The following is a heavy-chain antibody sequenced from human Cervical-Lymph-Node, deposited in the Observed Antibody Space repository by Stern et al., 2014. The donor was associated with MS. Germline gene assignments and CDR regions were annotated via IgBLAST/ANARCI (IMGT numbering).Heavy chain of an antibody. J-gene: IGHJ4*02. V-gene: IGHV1-18*01. CDR2: VSTYNGNT. D-gene: IGHD1-1*01. CDR1: GYTFTNTG. Sequence: QVQLVQSGAEVKKPGASVKVSCKASGYTFTNTGINWVRLAPGQGPEWMGWVSTYNGNTKYAQKLRGRVTMTTDTSTSTAYMELRSLRSDDTDVYYCARGDDKTSYDYWGQGTLVTVSS. CDR3: ARGDDKTSYDY.